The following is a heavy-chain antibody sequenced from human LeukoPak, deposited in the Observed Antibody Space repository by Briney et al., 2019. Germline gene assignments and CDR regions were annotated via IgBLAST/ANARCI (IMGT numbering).Heavy chain of an antibody. CDR1: GGSISSNSYY. CDR3: ARASDYDYVWGSYRLSYFFDY. V-gene: IGHV4-39*07. J-gene: IGHJ4*02. D-gene: IGHD3-16*02. Sequence: SETLSLTCAVSGGSISSNSYYWGWIRQPPGKGLEWIGSIFYSGSTYYNPSLKSRVTTSVDTSKNQFSLKLSSVTAADTAVYYCARASDYDYVWGSYRLSYFFDYWGQGTLVTVSS. CDR2: IFYSGST.